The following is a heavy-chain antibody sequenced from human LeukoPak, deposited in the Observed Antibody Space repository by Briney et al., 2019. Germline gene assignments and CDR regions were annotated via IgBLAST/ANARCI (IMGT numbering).Heavy chain of an antibody. CDR2: IYYSGST. CDR1: GGSISSSSYY. D-gene: IGHD3-22*01. CDR3: ASFRGYLDY. V-gene: IGHV4-39*07. Sequence: ETLSLTCTVSGGSISSSSYYWGWIRQPPGKGLEWIGSIYYSGSTYYNPSLKSRVTISADTSKNQFSLKLSSVTAADTAVYYCASFRGYLDYWGQGTLVTVSS. J-gene: IGHJ4*02.